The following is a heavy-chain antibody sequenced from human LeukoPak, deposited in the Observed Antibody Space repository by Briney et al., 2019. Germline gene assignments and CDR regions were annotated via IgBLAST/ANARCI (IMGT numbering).Heavy chain of an antibody. CDR1: GGSISSYY. Sequence: KTSETLSLTCTVSGGSISSYYWSWIRQHPGKGLEWIGYIYYSGSTYYNPSLKSRVTISIDTSKNQFSLKLSSVTAADTAVYYCARAGYDSSGYSTYYFDYWGQGTLVTVSS. D-gene: IGHD3-22*01. CDR3: ARAGYDSSGYSTYYFDY. V-gene: IGHV4-59*06. J-gene: IGHJ4*02. CDR2: IYYSGST.